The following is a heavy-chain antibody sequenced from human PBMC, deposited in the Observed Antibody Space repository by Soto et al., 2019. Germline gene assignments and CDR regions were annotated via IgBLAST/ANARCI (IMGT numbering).Heavy chain of an antibody. V-gene: IGHV3-74*01. Sequence: DVQLVESGGGVVQPGGSLRLSCAASGLSFNIYWMHWVRQVPGKGLVWLARINSDGSHTIYLDSVKGRFTISRDNAKNTVILQMDSLRDEDTGVYYCAGGMAGLDVWAQEPKVTVSS. J-gene: IGHJ6*02. CDR1: GLSFNIYW. CDR2: INSDGSHT. CDR3: AGGMAGLDV.